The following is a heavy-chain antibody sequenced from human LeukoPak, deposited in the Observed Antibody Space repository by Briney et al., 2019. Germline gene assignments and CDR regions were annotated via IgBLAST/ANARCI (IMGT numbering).Heavy chain of an antibody. D-gene: IGHD1-26*01. V-gene: IGHV1-8*01. J-gene: IGHJ6*03. CDR2: MNPNSGNT. Sequence: GASVTVSCKASGYTFTSYDINWVRQATGQGLEWMGWMNPNSGNTGYAQKFQGRVTMTRNTSISTAYMELSSLRSEDTAVYYCARVGAKNDYYYYYMDVWGKGTTVTVSS. CDR1: GYTFTSYD. CDR3: ARVGAKNDYYYYYMDV.